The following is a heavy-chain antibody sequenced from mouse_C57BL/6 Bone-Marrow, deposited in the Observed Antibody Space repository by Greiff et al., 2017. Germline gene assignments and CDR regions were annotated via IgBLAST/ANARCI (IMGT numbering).Heavy chain of an antibody. Sequence: QVQLKESGPGILQPSQTLSLTCSFSGFSLSTFGMGVGWIRQPSGKGLEWLAPIWWDDDKYYNPALKSRLTISKDTSKNQVFLKIANVDTADTATYYCARIGDYRYYGSSPAWFAYWGQGTLVTVSA. D-gene: IGHD1-1*01. CDR2: IWWDDDK. CDR1: GFSLSTFGMG. V-gene: IGHV8-8*01. CDR3: ARIGDYRYYGSSPAWFAY. J-gene: IGHJ3*01.